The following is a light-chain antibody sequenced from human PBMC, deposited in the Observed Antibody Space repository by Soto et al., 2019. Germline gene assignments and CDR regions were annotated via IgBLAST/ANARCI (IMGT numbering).Light chain of an antibody. V-gene: IGKV1-9*01. Sequence: IQLTQSPSYLSASVGGRVTITCRARSVISSYLAWYQQKPGEAPKVLYCAATRLQSGVPSRFSGGGSGTDFTLTSSSLQPEYFATYYWQQLNSYPLTFGGGTKVDIK. CDR3: QQLNSYPLT. J-gene: IGKJ4*01. CDR2: AAT. CDR1: SVISSY.